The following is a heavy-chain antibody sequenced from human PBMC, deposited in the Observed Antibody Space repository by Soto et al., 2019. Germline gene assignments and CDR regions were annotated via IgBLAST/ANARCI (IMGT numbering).Heavy chain of an antibody. CDR3: ARDGYGDPYFYHAMDV. V-gene: IGHV3-48*03. D-gene: IGHD4-17*01. Sequence: EVQLVESGGGLVQPGGSLRLSCAASGFTFSFYEMSWVRQAPGKGLEWLSYISPNGSTLYYADSVKGRFTISRDNAKNSLFLLMNSLRDEDTAVYYCARDGYGDPYFYHAMDVWGQGTTVTVSS. CDR2: ISPNGSTL. J-gene: IGHJ6*02. CDR1: GFTFSFYE.